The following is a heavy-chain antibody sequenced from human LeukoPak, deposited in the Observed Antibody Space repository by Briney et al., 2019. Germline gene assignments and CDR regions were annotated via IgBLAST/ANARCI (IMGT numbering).Heavy chain of an antibody. Sequence: GGSLRLSCAASGFTFSSYGMHWVRQAPGKGLEWVAVISYDGSNKYYADSVKGRFTISRDNSKNTLYLQMNSLRAEDTAVYYCAKGAIGSPIHTAMAPDALYYWGQGTLVTVSS. CDR1: GFTFSSYG. J-gene: IGHJ4*02. CDR2: ISYDGSNK. V-gene: IGHV3-30*18. CDR3: AKGAIGSPIHTAMAPDALYY. D-gene: IGHD5-18*01.